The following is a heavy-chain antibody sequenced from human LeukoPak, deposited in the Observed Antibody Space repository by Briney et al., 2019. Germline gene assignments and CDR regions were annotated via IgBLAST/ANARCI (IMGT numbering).Heavy chain of an antibody. V-gene: IGHV1-69*13. CDR1: GGTFSSYA. CDR3: ARDRRDGYNLGHYYFDY. J-gene: IGHJ4*02. D-gene: IGHD5-24*01. CDR2: IIPIFGTA. Sequence: SVKVSCKASGGTFSSYAISWVRQAPGQGLEWMGGIIPIFGTANYAQKFQGRVTITADESTSTAYMELSSLRSEDTAVYYCARDRRDGYNLGHYYFDYRGQGTLVTVSS.